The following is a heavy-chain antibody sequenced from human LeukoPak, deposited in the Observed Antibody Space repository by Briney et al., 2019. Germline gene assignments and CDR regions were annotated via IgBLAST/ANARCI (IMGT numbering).Heavy chain of an antibody. D-gene: IGHD6-13*01. CDR2: ISNSSSYT. CDR3: AKDEGQQQLEYYFDY. J-gene: IGHJ4*02. V-gene: IGHV3-11*06. Sequence: GGSLRLSCAASGFTFSDYYMSWIRQAPGKGLEWVSYISNSSSYTNYADSVKGRFTISRDNAKNSLYLQMNSLRAEDTAVYYCAKDEGQQQLEYYFDYWGQGTLVTVSS. CDR1: GFTFSDYY.